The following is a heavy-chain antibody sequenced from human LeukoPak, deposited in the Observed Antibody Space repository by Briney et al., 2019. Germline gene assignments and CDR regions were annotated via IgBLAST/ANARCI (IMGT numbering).Heavy chain of an antibody. CDR1: GGSISSSNW. Sequence: SETLSLTCAVSGGSISSSNWWSWVRQPLGKGLEWIGEIYHSGSTNYNPSLKSRVTISVDKSKNQFSLKLSSVTAADTAVYYCARYHTTYNWFDPWGQGTLVTVSS. D-gene: IGHD2-2*01. CDR3: ARYHTTYNWFDP. V-gene: IGHV4-4*02. J-gene: IGHJ5*02. CDR2: IYHSGST.